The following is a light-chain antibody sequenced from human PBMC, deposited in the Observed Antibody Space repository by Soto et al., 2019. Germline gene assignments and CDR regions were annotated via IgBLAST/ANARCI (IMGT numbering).Light chain of an antibody. Sequence: QLVLTQSPSASASLGASVKLTCTLSSGHSSYAIAWHQQQPEKGPRYLMKINSDGTHYKGDGIPDRFSGSSSGAGRYLTISSLQSEDEADYYCQTWGTGIVIFGGGTKVTVL. V-gene: IGLV4-69*02. CDR3: QTWGTGIVI. CDR2: INSDGTH. J-gene: IGLJ2*01. CDR1: SGHSSYA.